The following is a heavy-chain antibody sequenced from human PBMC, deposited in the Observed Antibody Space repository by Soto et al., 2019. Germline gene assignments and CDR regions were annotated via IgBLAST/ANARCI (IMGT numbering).Heavy chain of an antibody. CDR2: IIPIFNTA. CDR1: GGTFSTFG. D-gene: IGHD6-19*01. CDR3: ARQTVSSGWHYGTGFDP. Sequence: QEQLVQSGAEVKKPGSSVKVSCKVSGGTFSTFGISWVRQDPGQGLEWMGGIIPIFNTAKYAQKFQGRVTITADKSTRTVHLELSSLTSEDTAVYYCARQTVSSGWHYGTGFDPWGPGTPVSVSS. J-gene: IGHJ5*02. V-gene: IGHV1-69*06.